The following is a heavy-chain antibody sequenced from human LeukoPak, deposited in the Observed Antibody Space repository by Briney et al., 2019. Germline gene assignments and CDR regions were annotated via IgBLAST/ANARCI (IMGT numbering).Heavy chain of an antibody. CDR2: MYFSGRT. CDR3: ARHIYTETTYWFDP. J-gene: IGHJ5*02. V-gene: IGHV4-39*01. Sequence: SGTLSLTCTVSGDSISSSDSYWGWTRQPPGKGLEWIASMYFSGRTYYNPSLKSRVTISLDTSKNQFSLKLSSVTAADTALYYYARHIYTETTYWFDPWGQGTLITVSS. D-gene: IGHD4-11*01. CDR1: GDSISSSDSY.